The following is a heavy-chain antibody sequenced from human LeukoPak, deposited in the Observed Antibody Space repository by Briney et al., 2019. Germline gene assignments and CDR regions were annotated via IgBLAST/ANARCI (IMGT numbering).Heavy chain of an antibody. CDR3: ARDRCSGGSCYEFDY. D-gene: IGHD2-15*01. Sequence: GGSLRLSCAASGFTFSSYGMHWVRQAPGKGLEWVAVIWYDGSNKYYADSVKGRFTISRDNSKNTLYLQMNSLRAEDTAVDYCARDRCSGGSCYEFDYWGQGTLVTVSS. CDR2: IWYDGSNK. V-gene: IGHV3-33*01. J-gene: IGHJ4*02. CDR1: GFTFSSYG.